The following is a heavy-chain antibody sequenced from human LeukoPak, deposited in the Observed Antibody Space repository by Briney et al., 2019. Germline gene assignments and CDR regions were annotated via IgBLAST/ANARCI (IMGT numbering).Heavy chain of an antibody. CDR1: GYTFSSYY. J-gene: IGHJ3*02. V-gene: IGHV1-2*02. CDR3: ARRTSAYLGAFDI. CDR2: INPNSGGT. D-gene: IGHD3-22*01. Sequence: ASVKVSCKASGYTFSSYYIHWVRQAPGQGLEWMGWINPNSGGTNFAQKFQGRVTMARDTSISTAYMELSRVTSDDTAVYYCARRTSAYLGAFDIWGQGTMVTVSS.